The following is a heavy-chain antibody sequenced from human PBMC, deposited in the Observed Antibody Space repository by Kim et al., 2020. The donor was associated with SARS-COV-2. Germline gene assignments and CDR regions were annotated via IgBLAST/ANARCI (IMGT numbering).Heavy chain of an antibody. D-gene: IGHD6-13*01. CDR3: ASGTTIAAAGTWGFDY. Sequence: SETLSLTCAVYGGSFSGYYWSWIRQPPGKGLEWIGEINHSGSTNYNPSLKSRVTISVDTSKNQFSLKLSSVTAADTAVYYCASGTTIAAAGTWGFDYWGQGTLVTVSS. CDR2: INHSGST. V-gene: IGHV4-34*01. J-gene: IGHJ4*02. CDR1: GGSFSGYY.